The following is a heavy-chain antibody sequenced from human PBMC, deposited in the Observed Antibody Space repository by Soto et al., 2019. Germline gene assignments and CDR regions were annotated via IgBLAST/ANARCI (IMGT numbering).Heavy chain of an antibody. CDR1: GYTCTSYD. CDR2: MNPNSGNT. CDR3: ARTLYGDNVDY. V-gene: IGHV1-8*01. Sequence: QVQLVQSGAEVKKPGASVKVSCKASGYTCTSYDINWVRQATGQGLEWMGWMNPNSGNTGYAQKFQGRVTMTRNTSISTAYMELRSARSEDTAVNYWARTLYGDNVDYWGQGTLVTVSS. D-gene: IGHD4-17*01. J-gene: IGHJ4*02.